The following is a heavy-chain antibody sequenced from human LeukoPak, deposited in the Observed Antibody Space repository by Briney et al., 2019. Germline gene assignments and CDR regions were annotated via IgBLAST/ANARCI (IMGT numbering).Heavy chain of an antibody. CDR3: ARRRGAHTANALDI. D-gene: IGHD3-10*01. Sequence: SETLSLTCTVSGGSISSYYWSWIRQPPGEGLEWIGYIYSSGSTNYNPSLKSRVTISVDTSKNQFSLKLSSVTAADTAVYYCARRRGAHTANALDIWGQGTMVTVSS. V-gene: IGHV4-59*08. J-gene: IGHJ3*02. CDR2: IYSSGST. CDR1: GGSISSYY.